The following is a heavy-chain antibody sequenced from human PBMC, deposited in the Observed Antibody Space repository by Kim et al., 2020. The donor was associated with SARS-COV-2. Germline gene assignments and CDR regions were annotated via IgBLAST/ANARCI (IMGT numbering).Heavy chain of an antibody. Sequence: DAGNVRFTISRDNSKNTLYLQMSSLRAEDTAVYYCVKDHCSSTSCYLFDYWGQGTLVTVSS. CDR3: VKDHCSSTSCYLFDY. J-gene: IGHJ4*02. D-gene: IGHD2-2*01. V-gene: IGHV3-64D*09.